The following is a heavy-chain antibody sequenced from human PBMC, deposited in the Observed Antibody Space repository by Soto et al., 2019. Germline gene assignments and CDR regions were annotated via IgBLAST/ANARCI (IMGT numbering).Heavy chain of an antibody. CDR3: ARQNYEYYYGSGSYHWFDP. J-gene: IGHJ5*02. V-gene: IGHV4-39*01. Sequence: SETLSLTCTVSGGSISSSGYYWGWIRQPPGKGLEWIGSIYYSGSTYYNPSLKSRVTISVDTSKNQFSLKLSSVTAADTAVYYCARQNYEYYYGSGSYHWFDPWGQGTLVTVSS. CDR2: IYYSGST. D-gene: IGHD3-10*01. CDR1: GGSISSSGYY.